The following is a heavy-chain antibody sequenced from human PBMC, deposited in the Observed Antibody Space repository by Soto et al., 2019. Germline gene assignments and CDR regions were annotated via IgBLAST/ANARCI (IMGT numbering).Heavy chain of an antibody. J-gene: IGHJ5*01. V-gene: IGHV3-23*01. Sequence: EVQLLESGGGLVQPGTSLRLSCGASGFTFSDYAMTWVRQAPGKGLEWVSGISYSGGNTYYADSVKGRFTISRDNSKNTLYLQMNSLRVEDTAVYYCAKRNGSKTFDSWGQGSLVTVSS. D-gene: IGHD1-26*01. CDR2: ISYSGGNT. CDR1: GFTFSDYA. CDR3: AKRNGSKTFDS.